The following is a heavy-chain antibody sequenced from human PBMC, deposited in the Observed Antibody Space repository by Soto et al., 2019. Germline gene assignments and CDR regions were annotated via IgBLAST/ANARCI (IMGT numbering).Heavy chain of an antibody. CDR3: ARSSHKESWLDP. Sequence: SETLSLTCTVSGGSVSNFYLNWIRQPAGKGLEWIGRIYSSGGTNYNPSLRSRVTMSVDTSKNQFSLKLNSVTAADTAVYYCARSSHKESWLDPWGQGTLVTVSS. CDR2: IYSSGGT. D-gene: IGHD2-2*01. CDR1: GGSVSNFY. J-gene: IGHJ5*02. V-gene: IGHV4-4*07.